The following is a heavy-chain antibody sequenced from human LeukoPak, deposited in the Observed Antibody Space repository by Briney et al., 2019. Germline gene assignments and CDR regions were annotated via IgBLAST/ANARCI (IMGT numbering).Heavy chain of an antibody. D-gene: IGHD5-18*01. V-gene: IGHV5-51*01. J-gene: IGHJ4*02. CDR1: GYSFTSYW. Sequence: GESLKISCKGSGYSFTSYWIGWVRQMPGKGLEWVGIIYPGDSDTRYSPSFQGQVTISADKSISTAYLQWSSLKASDTAMYYCASRGVGYSYGYGFDYWGQGTLVTVSS. CDR2: IYPGDSDT. CDR3: ASRGVGYSYGYGFDY.